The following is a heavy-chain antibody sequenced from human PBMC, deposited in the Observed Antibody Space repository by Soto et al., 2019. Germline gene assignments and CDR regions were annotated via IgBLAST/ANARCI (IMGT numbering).Heavy chain of an antibody. CDR2: INHSGST. V-gene: IGHV4-34*01. D-gene: IGHD2-15*01. Sequence: PPETLSLTCAVYGGSFSGYYWSWIRQPPGKGLEWIGEINHSGSTNYNPSPKSRVTISVDTSKNQFSLKLSSVTAADTAVYYCARGLFVVVVVAATGCFDPWGQGTLVTVSS. CDR3: ARGLFVVVVVAATGCFDP. J-gene: IGHJ5*02. CDR1: GGSFSGYY.